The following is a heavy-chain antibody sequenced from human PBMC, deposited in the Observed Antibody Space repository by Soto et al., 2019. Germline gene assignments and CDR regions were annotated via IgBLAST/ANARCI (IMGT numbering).Heavy chain of an antibody. Sequence: ASVKVSCKASGYTFTSYDINWVRQATGQGLEWMGWMNPNSGNTGYAQKFQGRVTMTRNTSTSTAYMELSSLRSEDTAMYYCARVQYYDSSGYYNWFDPWGQGTLVTSPQ. D-gene: IGHD3-22*01. J-gene: IGHJ5*02. CDR1: GYTFTSYD. CDR2: MNPNSGNT. CDR3: ARVQYYDSSGYYNWFDP. V-gene: IGHV1-8*01.